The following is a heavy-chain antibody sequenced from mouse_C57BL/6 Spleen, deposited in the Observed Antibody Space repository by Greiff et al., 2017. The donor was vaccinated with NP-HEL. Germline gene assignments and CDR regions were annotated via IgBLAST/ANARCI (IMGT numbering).Heavy chain of an antibody. D-gene: IGHD2-10*02. CDR3: ARSLDFYYAMDY. Sequence: EVHLVESGGGLVKPGGSLKLSCAASGFTFSDYGMHWVRQAPEKGLEWVAYISSGSSTIYYADTVKGRFTISRDNAKNTLFLQMTSLRSEDTAMYYCARSLDFYYAMDYWGQGTSVTVSS. J-gene: IGHJ4*01. CDR2: ISSGSSTI. CDR1: GFTFSDYG. V-gene: IGHV5-17*01.